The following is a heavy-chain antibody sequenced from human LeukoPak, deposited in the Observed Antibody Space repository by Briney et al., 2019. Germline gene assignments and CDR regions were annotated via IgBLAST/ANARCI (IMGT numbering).Heavy chain of an antibody. CDR2: IHYSGST. Sequence: SETLSLTCTVSGGSISSSNYYWGWIRQPPGKGLEWMGSIHYSGSTYNNPSLKSRVTMSVDTSKSQFSLKVSSVTAADTAVYYCARLLHDSRGYYYFDYWGQGTLVTVSS. J-gene: IGHJ4*02. CDR3: ARLLHDSRGYYYFDY. V-gene: IGHV4-39*01. D-gene: IGHD3-22*01. CDR1: GGSISSSNYY.